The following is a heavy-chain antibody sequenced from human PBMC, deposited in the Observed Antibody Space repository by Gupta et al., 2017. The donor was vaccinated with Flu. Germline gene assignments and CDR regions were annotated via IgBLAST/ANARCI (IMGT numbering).Heavy chain of an antibody. CDR1: GGTFSSYA. J-gene: IGHJ6*02. D-gene: IGHD6-19*01. CDR2: IIPIFGTA. V-gene: IGHV1-69*06. Sequence: STGEVKKPGSSVKVSCKASGGTFSSYAISWVRQAPGQGLEWMGGIIPIFGTANYAQKFQGRVTITADKSTSTAYMELSSLRSEDTAVYYCARDRIAVAGTGECCYYYGMDVWGQGTTVTVSS. CDR3: ARDRIAVAGTGECCYYYGMDV.